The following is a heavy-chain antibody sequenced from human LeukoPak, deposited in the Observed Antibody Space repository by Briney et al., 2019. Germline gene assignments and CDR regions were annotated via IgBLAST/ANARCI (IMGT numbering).Heavy chain of an antibody. J-gene: IGHJ4*02. CDR2: ISTDGNDK. CDR3: AKDKSVFADYYFDY. Sequence: GGSLRLSCAASGFTFSSHAIHWVRQAPGKGLEWLTVISTDGNDKHYADSVKGRFTVSRDNSKNTLFLQMNNLRTEDTAVYYCAKDKSVFADYYFDYWGQGTLVTVSS. D-gene: IGHD3-10*02. V-gene: IGHV3-30*04. CDR1: GFTFSSHA.